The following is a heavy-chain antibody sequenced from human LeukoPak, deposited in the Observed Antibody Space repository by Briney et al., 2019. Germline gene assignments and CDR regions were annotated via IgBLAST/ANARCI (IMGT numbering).Heavy chain of an antibody. V-gene: IGHV1-69*13. D-gene: IGHD3-10*01. Sequence: SVKVSCKASGGTFSSYAISWVRQAPGQGLEWMGGIIPIFGTANYARKFQGGVTITADESTSTAYMELSSLRSEDTAVYYCARDNSGFGDLDVWGKGTTVTVSS. CDR1: GGTFSSYA. J-gene: IGHJ6*04. CDR3: ARDNSGFGDLDV. CDR2: IIPIFGTA.